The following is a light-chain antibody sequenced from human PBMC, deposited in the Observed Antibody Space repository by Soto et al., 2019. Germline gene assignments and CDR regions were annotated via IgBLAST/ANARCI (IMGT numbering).Light chain of an antibody. CDR1: QSISSY. CDR2: AAS. V-gene: IGKV1-39*01. J-gene: IGKJ1*01. Sequence: DIQMTQSPSSLSASVGDRVTITCRASQSISSYLNWYQQKPGKAPKLLIYAASSLQSGVPSRFSGSGSGTDFTLTISRLQPEDFATHYCQQSYSTPWTFGQGTKVEIK. CDR3: QQSYSTPWT.